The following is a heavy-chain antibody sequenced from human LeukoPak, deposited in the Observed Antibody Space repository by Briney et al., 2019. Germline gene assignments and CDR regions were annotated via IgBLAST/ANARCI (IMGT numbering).Heavy chain of an antibody. CDR1: GFTFSSYW. CDR3: ARDQDDYGGNSPLGY. CDR2: INTDGSRT. D-gene: IGHD4-23*01. V-gene: IGHV3-74*01. J-gene: IGHJ4*02. Sequence: GGSLRLSCAASGFTFSSYWMHWVRQAPGKGLVWVSRINTDGSRTTYADSVKGRFTISRDNAKNTLYLQMNSLRAEDTAVYYCARDQDDYGGNSPLGYWGQGTLVTVSS.